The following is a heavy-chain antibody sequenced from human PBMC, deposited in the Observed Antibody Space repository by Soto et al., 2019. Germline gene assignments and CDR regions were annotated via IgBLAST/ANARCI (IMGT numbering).Heavy chain of an antibody. CDR3: AKDATVSGYGVSNY. J-gene: IGHJ4*02. Sequence: SLSCAASGLTFSSDDMSWVRQAPGKGLEWVSAISGSGGSTYYADSVKGRFTISRDNSKNTLYLQMNSLRAEDTAVYYCAKDATVSGYGVSNYWRQGTLVSVSS. V-gene: IGHV3-23*01. CDR2: ISGSGGST. D-gene: IGHD4-17*01. CDR1: GLTFSSDD.